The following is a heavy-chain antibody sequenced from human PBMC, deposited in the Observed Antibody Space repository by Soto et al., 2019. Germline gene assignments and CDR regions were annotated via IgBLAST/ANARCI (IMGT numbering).Heavy chain of an antibody. J-gene: IGHJ4*02. CDR1: GGSISSGDYY. CDR3: ASRRSGSYPDY. Sequence: QVQLQESGPGLVKPSQTLSLTCTVSGGSISSGDYYWSWIRQPPGKGLEWIGYIYYSGNTYYNPSLQSRITISVDTSKNQFSLKLSSMTAADTAVYYCASRRSGSYPDYWGQGTLVTVSS. D-gene: IGHD3-10*01. V-gene: IGHV4-30-4*01. CDR2: IYYSGNT.